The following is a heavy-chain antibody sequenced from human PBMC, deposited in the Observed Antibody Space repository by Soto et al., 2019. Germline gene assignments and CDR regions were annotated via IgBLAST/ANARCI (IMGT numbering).Heavy chain of an antibody. D-gene: IGHD2-2*01. CDR3: AHHTITPATNWFDP. Sequence: QITLKESGPTLVKPTQTLTLTCTFSGFSLTTSGVGVGWIRQPLGKALEWLALIYWNDDKRYSPSLKGRLIITKDTSKNQVVLAMTNMDPVDTATYYCAHHTITPATNWFDPWGLGTLVTVSS. V-gene: IGHV2-5*01. J-gene: IGHJ5*02. CDR1: GFSLTTSGVG. CDR2: IYWNDDK.